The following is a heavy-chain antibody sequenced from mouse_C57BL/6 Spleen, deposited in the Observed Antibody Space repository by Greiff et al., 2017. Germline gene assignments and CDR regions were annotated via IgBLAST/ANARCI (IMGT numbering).Heavy chain of an antibody. J-gene: IGHJ3*01. CDR2: IDPSDSYT. CDR3: ARYSNYVGWFAY. D-gene: IGHD2-5*01. CDR1: GYTFTSYW. Sequence: VQLQQPGAELVRPGTSVKLSCKASGYTFTSYWMHWVKQRPGQGLEWIGVIDPSDSYTKYNQKFKGKATLTVDTSSSTAYMQLSSLTSEDSAVYYCARYSNYVGWFAYWGKGTLVTVSA. V-gene: IGHV1-59*01.